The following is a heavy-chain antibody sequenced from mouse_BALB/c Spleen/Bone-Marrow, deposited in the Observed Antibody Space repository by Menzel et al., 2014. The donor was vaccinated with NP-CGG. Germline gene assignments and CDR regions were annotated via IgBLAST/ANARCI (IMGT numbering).Heavy chain of an antibody. D-gene: IGHD1-1*01. V-gene: IGHV5-6-5*01. Sequence: DVQLVESGGGLVQPGGSLKLSCAASGFTFSSFVMSWVRQTPEKRLEWVASISSGGSMYYSDSVKGRFIISRDNARNILYLQMSSLRSEDTAMYYCARDYYGSSHFDYWGQGSTLTVSS. J-gene: IGHJ2*01. CDR2: ISSGGSM. CDR3: ARDYYGSSHFDY. CDR1: GFTFSSFV.